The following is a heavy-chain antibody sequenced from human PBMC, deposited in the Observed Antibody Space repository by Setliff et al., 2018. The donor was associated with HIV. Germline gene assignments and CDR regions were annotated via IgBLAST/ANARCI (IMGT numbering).Heavy chain of an antibody. Sequence: GGSLRLSCAASGFTFSDYAMSWVRQAPGKGLEWVSIISGSGDSTYYSDSVKGRFTISRDNDESSLYLQMNSLRAEDTAVYYCASPAYSSGWYGHWGQGTLVTVSS. CDR3: ASPAYSSGWYGH. CDR2: ISGSGDST. CDR1: GFTFSDYA. V-gene: IGHV3-23*01. J-gene: IGHJ5*02. D-gene: IGHD3-22*01.